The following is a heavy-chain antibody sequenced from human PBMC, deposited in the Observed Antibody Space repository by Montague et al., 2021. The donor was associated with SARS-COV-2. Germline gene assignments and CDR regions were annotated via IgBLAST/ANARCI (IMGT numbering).Heavy chain of an antibody. CDR1: GFTFSSHD. D-gene: IGHD1-14*01. J-gene: IGHJ4*02. CDR2: IFSGGTST. Sequence: SLRLSCAASGFTFSSHDMSWVRQAPGKGLEWVSVIFSGGTSTYYADSVKGRFTISRDNSKNTLYLQMNTLRAEDTAVYYCAEDFGNWGQGTLVTVSS. CDR3: AEDFGN. V-gene: IGHV3-23*03.